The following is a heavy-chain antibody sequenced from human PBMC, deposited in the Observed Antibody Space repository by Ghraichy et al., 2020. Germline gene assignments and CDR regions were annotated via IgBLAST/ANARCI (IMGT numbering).Heavy chain of an antibody. V-gene: IGHV3-48*03. CDR1: GFTFSSYE. CDR2: ISSSGSTI. Sequence: GSLRLSCAASGFTFSSYEMNWVRQAPGKGLEWVSYISSSGSTIYYADSVKGRFTISRDNAKNSLYLQMNSLRAEDTAVYYCARRGTNYVGWFDPWGQGTLVTVSS. CDR3: ARRGTNYVGWFDP. J-gene: IGHJ5*02. D-gene: IGHD3-10*02.